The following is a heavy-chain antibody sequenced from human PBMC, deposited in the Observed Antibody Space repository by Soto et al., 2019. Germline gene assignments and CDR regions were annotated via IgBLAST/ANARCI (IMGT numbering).Heavy chain of an antibody. CDR3: AGGSIPSRGVFGY. V-gene: IGHV4-34*01. CDR2: INRRGGS. CDR1: GGSFTDNF. D-gene: IGHD2-21*01. J-gene: IGHJ4*02. Sequence: SETLSLTCAVYGGSFTDNFWTWIRQPPGKGQEWIAEINRRGGSDYNPSLKSRDTISVDRSNNQFSLTLNSVTAADTAVYYCAGGSIPSRGVFGYWSEGTQVTVSS.